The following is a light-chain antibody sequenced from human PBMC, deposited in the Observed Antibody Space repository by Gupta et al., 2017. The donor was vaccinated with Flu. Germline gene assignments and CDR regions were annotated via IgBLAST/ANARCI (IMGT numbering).Light chain of an antibody. Sequence: GYSSYAIAWHQQQPEKGPRYLMKLNSDGSHSKGDGIPDRFSGSSSGAERHLSISSLQSEDEADYFCQTWGSGIVLFGGGTKLTVL. V-gene: IGLV4-69*02. CDR1: GYSSYA. CDR3: QTWGSGIVL. CDR2: LNSDGSH. J-gene: IGLJ2*01.